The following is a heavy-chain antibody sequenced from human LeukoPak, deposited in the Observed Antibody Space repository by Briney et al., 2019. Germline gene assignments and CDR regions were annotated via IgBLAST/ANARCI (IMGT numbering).Heavy chain of an antibody. Sequence: PGGSLRLSCAASGFTFSSYAMHWVRQAPGKGLEWVATIREDGSEKYYVDSVKGRFTISRDNAKKSLYLQMNSLRAEDTALYYCADVLDWAYWGQGTLVTVSS. CDR1: GFTFSSYA. CDR2: IREDGSEK. V-gene: IGHV3-7*01. CDR3: ADVLDWAY. J-gene: IGHJ4*02. D-gene: IGHD3/OR15-3a*01.